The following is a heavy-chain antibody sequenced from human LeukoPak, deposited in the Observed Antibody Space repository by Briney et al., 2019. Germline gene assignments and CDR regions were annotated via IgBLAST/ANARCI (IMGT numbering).Heavy chain of an antibody. CDR2: IYPGDSDT. Sequence: GESLKISCKGSGYTFSNFWIAWVRQMPGKGLEWMGIIYPGDSDTTYSPSFRGQVTISADKSISTAYLQWSSLKASDTAIYYCAKGLGIATRRHAFDIWGQGTMVTVSS. V-gene: IGHV5-51*01. D-gene: IGHD6-6*01. CDR1: GYTFSNFW. J-gene: IGHJ3*02. CDR3: AKGLGIATRRHAFDI.